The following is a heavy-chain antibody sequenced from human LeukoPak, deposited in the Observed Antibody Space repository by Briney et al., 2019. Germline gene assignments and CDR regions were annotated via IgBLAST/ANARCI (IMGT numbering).Heavy chain of an antibody. Sequence: PSETLSLTCTVSAGSISNYYWSWIRQPPGKGLEWIGYIYYSGSTNYNPSLKSRVTISVDTSKNQFSLKLSSVTAADTAVYYCARNPALRFGRFDPWGQGTLVTVSS. V-gene: IGHV4-59*01. CDR1: AGSISNYY. CDR3: ARNPALRFGRFDP. J-gene: IGHJ5*02. CDR2: IYYSGST. D-gene: IGHD3-3*01.